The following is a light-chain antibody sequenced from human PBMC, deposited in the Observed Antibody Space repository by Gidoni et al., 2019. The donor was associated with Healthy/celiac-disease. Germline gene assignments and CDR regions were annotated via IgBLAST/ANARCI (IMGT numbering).Light chain of an antibody. Sequence: QSALPQPASVSGSPGPSITISCTGTSRDVGGYNYVSWYQQHPGKAPKLMIYDVSNRPSGVSNRFSGSKSGNTASLTISGLQAEDEADYYCSSYTSSSTDVVFGGGTKLTV. CDR3: SSYTSSSTDVV. J-gene: IGLJ2*01. V-gene: IGLV2-14*03. CDR2: DVS. CDR1: SRDVGGYNY.